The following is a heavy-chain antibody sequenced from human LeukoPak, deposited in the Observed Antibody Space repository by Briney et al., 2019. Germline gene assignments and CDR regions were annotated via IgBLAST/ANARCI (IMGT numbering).Heavy chain of an antibody. D-gene: IGHD2/OR15-2a*01. V-gene: IGHV3-74*01. Sequence: GGSLRLSCAASGFTFSNNWMHWVRQTPGKGLVWVSRINGDGTTTNYADSVKGRFTISRDNAKNTLYLQMNSLRAEDTAVYHCASLLSGGWGQGTLVTVSS. CDR3: ASLLSGG. CDR1: GFTFSNNW. CDR2: INGDGTTT. J-gene: IGHJ4*02.